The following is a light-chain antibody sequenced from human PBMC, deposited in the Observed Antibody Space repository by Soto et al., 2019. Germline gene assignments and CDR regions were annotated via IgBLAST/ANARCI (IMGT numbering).Light chain of an antibody. V-gene: IGKV1-6*01. J-gene: IGKJ4*01. CDR2: GAS. Sequence: AIQMTQSPSSLSASVGDRVTITSRASQDIRKDLAWYQQKPGKAPQILIYGASSRATATPDRFRGSGSGTDFTLTINRLEPEDFALYYCQQYSAYPLSFGGGTKVDIK. CDR1: QDIRKD. CDR3: QQYSAYPLS.